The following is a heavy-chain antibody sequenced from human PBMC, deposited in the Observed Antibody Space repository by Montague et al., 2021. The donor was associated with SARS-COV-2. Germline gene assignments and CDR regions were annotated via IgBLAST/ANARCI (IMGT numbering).Heavy chain of an antibody. V-gene: IGHV4-39*07. CDR3: ARDLWVWLSVEGSFDY. CDR1: GGSISSSSYH. Sequence: SETLSLTCTVSGGSISSSSYHWGWIRQPPGKGLEWIGSIYYSGSTYYNPSLKSRVTISVDTSKNQFSLKLSSVTAADTAVYYCARDLWVWLSVEGSFDYWGQGTLVTVSS. CDR2: IYYSGST. J-gene: IGHJ4*02. D-gene: IGHD5-12*01.